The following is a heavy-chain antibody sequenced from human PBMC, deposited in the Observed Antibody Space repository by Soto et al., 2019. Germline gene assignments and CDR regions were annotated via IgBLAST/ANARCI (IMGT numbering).Heavy chain of an antibody. J-gene: IGHJ4*02. CDR3: ARGQTPGGVVVVAATPFDY. CDR1: GGTFSSYA. CDR2: IIPIFGTA. V-gene: IGHV1-69*13. Sequence: SVKVSCKASGGTFSSYAISWVRQAPGQGLEWMGGIIPIFGTANYAQKFQGRVTITADESTSTAYMELSSLRSEDTAVYYCARGQTPGGVVVVAATPFDYWGQGTLVTVSS. D-gene: IGHD2-15*01.